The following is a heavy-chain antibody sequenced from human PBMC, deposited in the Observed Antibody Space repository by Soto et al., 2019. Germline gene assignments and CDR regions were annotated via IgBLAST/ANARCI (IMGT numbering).Heavy chain of an antibody. J-gene: IGHJ6*03. CDR3: ARDHLDTAKGYYYYMDV. CDR2: IWYDGSNK. D-gene: IGHD5-18*01. CDR1: GFTFSSYG. Sequence: GGSLRLSCAASGFTFSSYGMHWVRQAPGKGLEWVAVIWYDGSNKYYADSVKGRFTISRDNSKNTLYLQVNSLRAEDTAVYYCARDHLDTAKGYYYYMDVWGKGTTVTVSS. V-gene: IGHV3-33*01.